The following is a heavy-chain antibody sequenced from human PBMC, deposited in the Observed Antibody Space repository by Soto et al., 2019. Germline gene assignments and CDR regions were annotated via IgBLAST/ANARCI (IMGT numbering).Heavy chain of an antibody. CDR2: IRSKAYGGTT. J-gene: IGHJ6*02. D-gene: IGHD2-15*01. CDR1: GLTFGDYA. Sequence: GGSLRLSCTASGLTFGDYAMSWFRQAPGKGLEWVGFIRSKAYGGTTEYAASVKGRFTISRDDSKSIAYLQMNSLKTEDTAVYYCTRDRDNSGYCSGGSCSNGMDVWGQGTTVTVSS. CDR3: TRDRDNSGYCSGGSCSNGMDV. V-gene: IGHV3-49*03.